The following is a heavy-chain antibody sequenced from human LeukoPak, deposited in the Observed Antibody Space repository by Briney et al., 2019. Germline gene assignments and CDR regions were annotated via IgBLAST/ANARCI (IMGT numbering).Heavy chain of an antibody. V-gene: IGHV4-34*01. J-gene: IGHJ4*02. D-gene: IGHD2-2*01. Sequence: SETLSLTCAVYGGSFSGYYWSWIRQPPGKGLEWIGEINHSGSTNYNPSLKSRVTVSVDTSKNQFSLKLSSVTAADTAVYYCARGRAGYCSSTSCYAGRVDYWGQGTLVTVS. CDR3: ARGRAGYCSSTSCYAGRVDY. CDR2: INHSGST. CDR1: GGSFSGYY.